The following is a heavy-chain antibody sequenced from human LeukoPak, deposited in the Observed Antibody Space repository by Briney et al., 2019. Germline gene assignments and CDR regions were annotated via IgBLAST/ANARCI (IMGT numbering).Heavy chain of an antibody. Sequence: SETLSLTCTVSGGSISSYYWSWIRQPPGKGLEWIGYIYYSGSTNYNPSLKSRVTISVDTSKNQFSLKLSSVTAADTAVYYCARVHYGSGIDYWGQGTPVTVSS. J-gene: IGHJ4*02. CDR3: ARVHYGSGIDY. CDR1: GGSISSYY. CDR2: IYYSGST. V-gene: IGHV4-59*01. D-gene: IGHD3-10*01.